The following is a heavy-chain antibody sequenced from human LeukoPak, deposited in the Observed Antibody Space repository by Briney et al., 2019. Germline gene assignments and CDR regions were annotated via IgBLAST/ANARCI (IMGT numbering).Heavy chain of an antibody. CDR1: GFTFSDYW. V-gene: IGHV3-7*01. D-gene: IGHD1-1*01. CDR2: IKQDGSEK. J-gene: IGHJ4*02. CDR3: AGGMGYITDY. Sequence: PGGSLRLSCVASGFTFSDYWMNWVRQAPGKGLEWVANIKQDGSEKNYVNSVEGRFTISRDNARNPVYLQMNGLRDDDTAVYYCAGGMGYITDYWGQGILVTVSS.